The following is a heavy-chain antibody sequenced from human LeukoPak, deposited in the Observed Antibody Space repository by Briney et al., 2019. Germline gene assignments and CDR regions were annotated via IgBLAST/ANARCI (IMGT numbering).Heavy chain of an antibody. D-gene: IGHD4-11*01. Sequence: GGSPRLSCAASGFTFSSYSMNWVRQAPGKGLEWVSYISSSSSTIYYADSVKGRFTISRDNAKNSLYLQMNSLRAEDTAVYYCARDLTTVTNWGQGTLVTVSS. CDR3: ARDLTTVTN. J-gene: IGHJ4*02. CDR2: ISSSSSTI. V-gene: IGHV3-48*01. CDR1: GFTFSSYS.